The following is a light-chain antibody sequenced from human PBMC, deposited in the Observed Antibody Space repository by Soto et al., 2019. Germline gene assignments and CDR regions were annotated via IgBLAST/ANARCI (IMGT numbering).Light chain of an antibody. V-gene: IGKV1-33*01. CDR2: DAS. J-gene: IGKJ5*01. Sequence: DIQMTQPPSSLSASVGDRVTITCQASQNINNYLNWYQQKPGRAPKLLIYDASNLEAGVPSRFRGSRSGTDFTFTISRLQPEDIATYYCQQYENLPTFGQGTRLEIK. CDR1: QNINNY. CDR3: QQYENLPT.